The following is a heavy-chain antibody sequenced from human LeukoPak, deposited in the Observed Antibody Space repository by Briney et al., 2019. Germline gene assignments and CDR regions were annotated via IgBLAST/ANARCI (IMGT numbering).Heavy chain of an antibody. CDR2: ISWNSGSI. D-gene: IGHD3-22*01. Sequence: AGGSLRLSCAASGFTFDDCAMHWVRQAPGKGLEWVSGISWNSGSIGYADSVKGRFTISRDNAKNSLYLQMNSLRAEDTALYYCAKDITPTDSYDSSAFDYWGQGTLVTVSS. V-gene: IGHV3-9*01. CDR1: GFTFDDCA. J-gene: IGHJ4*02. CDR3: AKDITPTDSYDSSAFDY.